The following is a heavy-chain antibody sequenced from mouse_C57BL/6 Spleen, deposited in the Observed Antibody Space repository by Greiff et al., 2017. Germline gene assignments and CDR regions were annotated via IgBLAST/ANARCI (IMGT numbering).Heavy chain of an antibody. CDR2: IYPGGGYT. V-gene: IGHV1-63*01. CDR1: GYTFTNYW. D-gene: IGHD2-1*01. J-gene: IGHJ4*01. CDR3: ARAGNYDAMDY. Sequence: VKLVESGAELVRPGTSVKMSCKASGYTFTNYWIGWAKQRPGHGLEWIGDIYPGGGYTNYNEKFKGKATLTADKSSSTAYMQFSSLTSEDSAIYYCARAGNYDAMDYWGQGTSVTVSS.